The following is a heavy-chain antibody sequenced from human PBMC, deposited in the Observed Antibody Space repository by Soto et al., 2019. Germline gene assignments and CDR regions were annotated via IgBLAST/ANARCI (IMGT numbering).Heavy chain of an antibody. V-gene: IGHV3-11*01. CDR1: GFTFSDYF. D-gene: IGHD5-18*01. CDR3: ARDRAISSSGSTFDY. CDR2: ISSSSTTI. Sequence: QVQLVESGGGLVKPGGSLRLSCAASGFTFSDYFMSWIRQSPGQGLEWVSSISSSSTTIYYTDSVKGRFTISRDNAKNSLFLQMNSLRAEDTSVYFCARDRAISSSGSTFDYWGQGTLVTVSS. J-gene: IGHJ4*02.